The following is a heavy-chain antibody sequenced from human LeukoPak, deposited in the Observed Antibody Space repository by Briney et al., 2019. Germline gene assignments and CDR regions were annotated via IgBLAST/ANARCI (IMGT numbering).Heavy chain of an antibody. D-gene: IGHD2-2*01. CDR3: ARDNGHIVVVPAGGPDYYYYMDV. CDR1: GGSISSSSYY. Sequence: PSETLSLTCTVSGGSISSSSYYWGWIRQPPGKGLEWIGSIYYSGSTNYNPSLKSRVAISVDTSKNQFSLKLSSVTAADTAVYYCARDNGHIVVVPAGGPDYYYYMDVWGKGTTVTVSS. CDR2: IYYSGST. J-gene: IGHJ6*03. V-gene: IGHV4-39*07.